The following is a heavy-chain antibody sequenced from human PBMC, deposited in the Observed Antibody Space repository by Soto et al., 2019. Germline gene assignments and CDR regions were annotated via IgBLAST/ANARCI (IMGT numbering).Heavy chain of an antibody. D-gene: IGHD6-19*01. Sequence: PGGSLRLSCAASGFTFSDYYMSWIRQAPGKGLEWVSYISGGGTSIFYADSVKGRFTISRDNAKNLLYLQMNSLRAEDTAVYYCTRELRITNGWFFDAFDIWGQGTTVTVSS. CDR2: ISGGGTSI. V-gene: IGHV3-11*01. CDR1: GFTFSDYY. CDR3: TRELRITNGWFFDAFDI. J-gene: IGHJ3*02.